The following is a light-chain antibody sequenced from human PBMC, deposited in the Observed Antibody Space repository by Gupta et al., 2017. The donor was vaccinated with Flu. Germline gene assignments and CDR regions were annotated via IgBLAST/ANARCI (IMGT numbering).Light chain of an antibody. Sequence: QTVVTPEPSLTVSPGGTVTLTCASSAGPVTSGHYPNWLQQTPEQAPRTVIYSTATKHSWTPARFSDSLLGGKAALTLSDVQPEDEAEYYCLLYSGGQGVFGGGTKVTVL. J-gene: IGLJ3*02. CDR1: AGPVTSGHY. V-gene: IGLV7-43*01. CDR3: LLYSGGQGV. CDR2: STA.